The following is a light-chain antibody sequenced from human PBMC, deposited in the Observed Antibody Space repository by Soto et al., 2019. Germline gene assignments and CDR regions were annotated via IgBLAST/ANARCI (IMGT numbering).Light chain of an antibody. CDR1: QGIRND. CDR3: QQRSNWPPLT. Sequence: AIQMTQSPSSLSASVGDRVTITCRASQGIRNDLGWYQQKPGEAPKLLLYAASSLQSGVPSRFSGSGSGTDFTLTISSPQSEDFAVYYCQQRSNWPPLTFGGGTKVDIK. CDR2: AAS. V-gene: IGKV1-6*01. J-gene: IGKJ4*01.